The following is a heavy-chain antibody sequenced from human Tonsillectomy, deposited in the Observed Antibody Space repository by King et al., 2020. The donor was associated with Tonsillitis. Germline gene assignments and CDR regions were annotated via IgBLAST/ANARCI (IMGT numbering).Heavy chain of an antibody. Sequence: VQLVESGGGLVQPGGNLRLSCVASGFTYSASWRTWVRQVPGKGLEWVATTKPDGSENVYVDSVKGRFTISRENAKNSLYLQMNSLRAEDTAVYYCARDQGYSSFDFWGQGTLVTVSS. J-gene: IGHJ4*02. D-gene: IGHD2-21*01. CDR1: GFTYSASW. CDR2: TKPDGSEN. V-gene: IGHV3-7*04. CDR3: ARDQGYSSFDF.